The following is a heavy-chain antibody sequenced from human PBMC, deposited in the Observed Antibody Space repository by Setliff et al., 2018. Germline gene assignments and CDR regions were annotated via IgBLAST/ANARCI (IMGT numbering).Heavy chain of an antibody. J-gene: IGHJ4*02. CDR1: GGSINSHY. CDR3: ARQRRWFGPQPIDY. CDR2: IYYSGGT. Sequence: PSETLSLTCTVFGGSINSHYWSWIRQPPGKGLEWIGYIYYSGGTDYNPSLKSRVTISVDTSKNQFSLKLSSVTAADTAVYYCARQRRWFGPQPIDYWGQGTLVTVS. V-gene: IGHV4-59*08. D-gene: IGHD3-10*01.